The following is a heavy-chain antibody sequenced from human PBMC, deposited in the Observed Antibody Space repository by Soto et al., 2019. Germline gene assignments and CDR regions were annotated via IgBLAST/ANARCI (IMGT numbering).Heavy chain of an antibody. CDR3: ARDPYHVLMVNAPNLYGMDV. CDR1: GYTFITYG. V-gene: IGHV1-18*01. CDR2: ISGYNGNT. J-gene: IGHJ6*02. D-gene: IGHD2-8*01. Sequence: ASVKVSCKASGYTFITYGISWVRQAPGQGLEWMGWISGYNGNTNYPQSLQGRLTMTTDTSTTTAYMELRNLRSDDTAVYYCARDPYHVLMVNAPNLYGMDVWGQGTTVTVSS.